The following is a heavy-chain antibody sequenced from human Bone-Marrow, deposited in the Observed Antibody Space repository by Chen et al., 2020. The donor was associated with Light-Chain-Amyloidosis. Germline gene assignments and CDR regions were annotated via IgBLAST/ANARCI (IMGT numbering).Heavy chain of an antibody. D-gene: IGHD2-15*01. J-gene: IGHJ4*02. V-gene: IGHV3-74*01. CDR1: GVTLTTYW. CDR2: INEDGGTT. Sequence: EVQVVESGGGLVQPGGSLRLSCAASGVTLTTYWMHWVRQAPGKGLVWVSRINEDGGTTNYAESVRGRFTISRDTAKNILYLQMNSLRAEDTALYYCAKDFGGRDDYWGQGTLVTVSS. CDR3: AKDFGGRDDY.